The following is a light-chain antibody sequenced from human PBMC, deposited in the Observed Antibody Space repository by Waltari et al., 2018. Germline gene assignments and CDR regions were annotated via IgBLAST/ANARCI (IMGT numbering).Light chain of an antibody. V-gene: IGKV1-5*03. CDR2: QAS. CDR3: QQYSSYST. CDR1: QSVGSW. Sequence: DIQMTQSPSTLSASVGERVTITCRASQSVGSWLAWYQQKPGKAPKLLIYQASNLESGVPSRFSGSGSGTECTLTISSLQPDDFATYSCQQYSSYSTFRQGTQLQI. J-gene: IGKJ2*01.